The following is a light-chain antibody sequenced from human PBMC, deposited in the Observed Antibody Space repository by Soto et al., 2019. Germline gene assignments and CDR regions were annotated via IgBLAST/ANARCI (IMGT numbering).Light chain of an antibody. J-gene: IGKJ1*01. Sequence: QITQSPSSWPASEADCVSITCPGRRGGSNWLAWYQQKPGKAPNLLMHGASSMDTGIPDRFTGSGSGTDFTLTISRLEPEDFAAYYCQQSYSTPLTFGQGTKVDIK. CDR3: QQSYSTPLT. V-gene: IGKV1-NL1*01. CDR2: GAS. CDR1: RGGSNW.